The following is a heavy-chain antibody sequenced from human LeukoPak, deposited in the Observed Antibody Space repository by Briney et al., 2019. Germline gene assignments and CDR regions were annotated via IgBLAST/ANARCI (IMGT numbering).Heavy chain of an antibody. Sequence: GASVKVSCKAYGYIFSTYDINWVRQAPGQGLEWMGWMKPDSGYTDYAQKFQGRVTFTRDTSINTAYMELSSLGVEDTAVYYCARMDRFDGYINPNWFDPWGQGTLVIVSS. CDR2: MKPDSGYT. J-gene: IGHJ5*02. D-gene: IGHD5-12*01. CDR1: GYIFSTYD. V-gene: IGHV1-8*01. CDR3: ARMDRFDGYINPNWFDP.